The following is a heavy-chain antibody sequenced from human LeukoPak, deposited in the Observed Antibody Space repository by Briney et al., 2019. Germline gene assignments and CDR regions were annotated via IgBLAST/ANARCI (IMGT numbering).Heavy chain of an antibody. Sequence: GASVKVSCKPSGFSFTAYYMHWVRQAPGQGLEWMGWINPNSGDTNYAQNFRVRVTMTRDTSIVTAYMELSRLRSDDTAVYYCARTVADTLYYFDYWGQGTLVTVSS. D-gene: IGHD6-19*01. CDR1: GFSFTAYY. CDR3: ARTVADTLYYFDY. J-gene: IGHJ4*02. CDR2: INPNSGDT. V-gene: IGHV1-2*02.